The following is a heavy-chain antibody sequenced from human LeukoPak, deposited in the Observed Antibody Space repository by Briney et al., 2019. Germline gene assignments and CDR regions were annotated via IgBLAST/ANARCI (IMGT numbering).Heavy chain of an antibody. J-gene: IGHJ4*02. CDR1: GFTFSSYA. CDR2: ISYDGSNK. D-gene: IGHD6-6*01. V-gene: IGHV3-30*01. Sequence: GRSLRLSCAASGFTFSSYAMHWVRQAPGKGLEWVAVISYDGSNKYYADSVKGRFTISRDNSKTSLYLQMNSLRAEDMAVYYCQSSSSFLWGQGTLVTVSS. CDR3: QSSSSFL.